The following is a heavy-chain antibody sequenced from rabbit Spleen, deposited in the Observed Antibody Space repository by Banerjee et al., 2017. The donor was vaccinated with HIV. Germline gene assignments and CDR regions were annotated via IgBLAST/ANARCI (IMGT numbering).Heavy chain of an antibody. V-gene: IGHV1S40*01. Sequence: QSLEESGGDLVKPGASLTLTCKASGIDFSSNYWICWFRQAPGKGLELIAIIYTGGVTTYYANWAKGRFPITQNNNLNTVTPQKTSLKAAENATYFLARENCDSFSSYGLDLWGQGTLVTVS. J-gene: IGHJ6*01. D-gene: IGHD6-1*01. CDR2: IYTGGVTT. CDR3: ARENCDSFSSYGLDL. CDR1: GIDFSSNYW.